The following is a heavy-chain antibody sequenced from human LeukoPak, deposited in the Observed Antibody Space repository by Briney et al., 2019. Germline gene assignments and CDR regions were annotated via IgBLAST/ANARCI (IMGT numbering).Heavy chain of an antibody. Sequence: RGSLRLSCAASGFTFNSDAMSWVRQAPGKGLEWVSAISGSGDSTYYADSVKGRFTISRDNSKNTLYLQMNSLRAEDTALYYCAKGAPLAGDWFDPWGQGTLITVSS. CDR1: GFTFNSDA. CDR3: AKGAPLAGDWFDP. V-gene: IGHV3-23*01. D-gene: IGHD3-10*01. J-gene: IGHJ5*02. CDR2: ISGSGDST.